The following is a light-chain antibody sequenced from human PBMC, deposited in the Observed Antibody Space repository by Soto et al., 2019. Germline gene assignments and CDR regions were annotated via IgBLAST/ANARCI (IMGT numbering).Light chain of an antibody. CDR3: NQYYSYPPSLT. CDR1: QGISSY. V-gene: IGKV1-8*01. Sequence: AIRMTQSPSSFSASTGARVTITCRASQGISSYLAWYQQKPGKAPKLLIYAASTLQSGVPSRFSGRGSVTELNLTISCLQSEDFATYYCNQYYSYPPSLTFGPGTKVDIK. CDR2: AAS. J-gene: IGKJ3*01.